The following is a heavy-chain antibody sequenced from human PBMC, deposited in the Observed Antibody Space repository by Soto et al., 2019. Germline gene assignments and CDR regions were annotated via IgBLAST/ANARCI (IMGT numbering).Heavy chain of an antibody. CDR1: GFIFSRYA. CDR2: ISDDGSTK. V-gene: IGHV3-30-3*01. CDR3: TRADLTVTLSVFDP. J-gene: IGHJ5*02. D-gene: IGHD4-17*01. Sequence: QVQLVESGGGVVQPGRSLRLSCAASGFIFSRYAMHWVRQAPGKGLEWVALISDDGSTKYYADSVKGRFTISRDNSKNTLYLQMNSLSAEDTAVNYCTRADLTVTLSVFDPWGQGTLVTVSS.